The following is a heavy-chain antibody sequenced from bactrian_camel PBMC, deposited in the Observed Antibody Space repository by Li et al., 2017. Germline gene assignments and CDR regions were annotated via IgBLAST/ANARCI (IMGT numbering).Heavy chain of an antibody. CDR2: IDWGGSP. CDR3: AASASPCWATTLEIRRYNY. J-gene: IGHJ4*01. CDR1: GFSFSTHY. V-gene: IGHV3S10*01. D-gene: IGHD2*01. Sequence: DVQLVESGGALVQPGGSLTLSCVASGFSFSTHYMSWIRQVSGKEREGVAGIDWGGSPRHADSVKGRFSISKDSAKNTLYLQMNSLKPEDTAMYYCAASASPCWATTLEIRRYNYWGQGTQVTVS.